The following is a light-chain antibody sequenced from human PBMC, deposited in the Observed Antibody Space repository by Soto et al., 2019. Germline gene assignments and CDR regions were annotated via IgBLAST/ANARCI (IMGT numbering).Light chain of an antibody. Sequence: DIQMTQSHSTMSASVGDRVTITCRASQSINSWLAWYQQKPGKAPKLLIYDASSLASGVPSRFSGSGSGTEYTLAISSLQPDDFATYYCQQYNSYSPYTFGQGTKLDIK. CDR2: DAS. V-gene: IGKV1-5*01. CDR3: QQYNSYSPYT. J-gene: IGKJ2*01. CDR1: QSINSW.